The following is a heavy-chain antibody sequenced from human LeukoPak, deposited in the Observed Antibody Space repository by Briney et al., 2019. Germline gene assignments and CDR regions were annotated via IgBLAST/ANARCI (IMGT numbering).Heavy chain of an antibody. V-gene: IGHV3-74*01. CDR1: GFTFSSYW. CDR2: INTDGSST. J-gene: IGHJ5*02. CDR3: ARDQTVGDFWSGYSRPANNWFDP. Sequence: GGSLRLSCAASGFTFSSYWMHWVRQAPGKGLVWVSRINTDGSSTSYADSVKGRFTISRDNAKNTLYLQMNSLRAEDTAVYYCARDQTVGDFWSGYSRPANNWFDPWGQGTLVTVSS. D-gene: IGHD3-3*01.